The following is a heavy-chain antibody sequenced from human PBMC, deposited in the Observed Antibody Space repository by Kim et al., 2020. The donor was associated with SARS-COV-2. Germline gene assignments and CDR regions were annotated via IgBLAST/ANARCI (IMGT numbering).Heavy chain of an antibody. V-gene: IGHV6-1*01. CDR1: GDSVSSNSAA. D-gene: IGHD6-19*01. CDR3: AREVVGGSGWYGNDAFDI. Sequence: SQTLSLTCAISGDSVSSNSAAWNWIRQSPSRGLEWLGRTYYRSKWYNDYAVSVKSRITINPDTTKNQFSLQLNSVTPEDTAVYYCAREVVGGSGWYGNDAFDIWGQGTMVTVSS. CDR2: TYYRSKWYN. J-gene: IGHJ3*02.